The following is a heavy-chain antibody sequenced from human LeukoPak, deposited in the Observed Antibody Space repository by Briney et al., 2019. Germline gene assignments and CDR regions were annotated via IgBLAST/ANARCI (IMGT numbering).Heavy chain of an antibody. CDR1: GFTFDDYA. D-gene: IGHD3-10*01. CDR2: ISWNSGSI. Sequence: PGGSLRLSCAASGFTFDDYAMHWVRQAPGKGLEWVSGISWNSGSIGYADSVKGRFTISRDNAKNSLYLQMNSLRAEDTALYYCAKDMVRGVIIGGFDYWGQGTLVTVSS. CDR3: AKDMVRGVIIGGFDY. J-gene: IGHJ4*02. V-gene: IGHV3-9*01.